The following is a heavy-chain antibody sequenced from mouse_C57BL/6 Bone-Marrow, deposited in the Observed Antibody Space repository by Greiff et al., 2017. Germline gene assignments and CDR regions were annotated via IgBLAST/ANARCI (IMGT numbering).Heavy chain of an antibody. CDR3: AREARFYYGYDEGYAY. V-gene: IGHV1-59*01. CDR2: IDPSDSYT. CDR1: GYTFTSYW. J-gene: IGHJ3*01. Sequence: QVQLQQPGAELVRPGTSVKLSCKASGYTFTSYWMHWVKQRPGQGLEWIGVIDPSDSYTNYTQKFKGKATLTVDTSSSTAYMQLSSLTSEDSAVYHSAREARFYYGYDEGYAYGGQGTLVTVSA. D-gene: IGHD2-2*01.